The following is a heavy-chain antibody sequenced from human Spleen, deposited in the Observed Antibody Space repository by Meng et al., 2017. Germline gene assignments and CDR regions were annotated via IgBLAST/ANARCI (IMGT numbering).Heavy chain of an antibody. CDR1: GFTFSSYA. D-gene: IGHD3-10*01. CDR2: IRASGGST. CDR3: ARGRETFYGTGSYYGH. V-gene: IGHV3-23*01. J-gene: IGHJ4*02. Sequence: GESLKISCAASGFTFSSYAMSWVRQAPGKGLEWLSAIRASGGSTYYAESVRGRFTISRDNANNSLSLQMNNLRAEDTAVYYCARGRETFYGTGSYYGHWGQGTLVTVSS.